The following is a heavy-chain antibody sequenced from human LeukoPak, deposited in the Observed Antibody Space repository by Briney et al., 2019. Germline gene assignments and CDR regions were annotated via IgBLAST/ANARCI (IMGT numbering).Heavy chain of an antibody. D-gene: IGHD2-2*01. Sequence: GGSLRLSCVASGFTFHNYTMRWVRQTPGKGLEWVSAISGSGDSTYYADSVKGRFTISRDNSKNTLYLQMNSLRVEDTAVYYCTKPDCPSTSCHTLDCWGQGILVTVSS. CDR2: ISGSGDST. J-gene: IGHJ4*02. CDR3: TKPDCPSTSCHTLDC. CDR1: GFTFHNYT. V-gene: IGHV3-23*01.